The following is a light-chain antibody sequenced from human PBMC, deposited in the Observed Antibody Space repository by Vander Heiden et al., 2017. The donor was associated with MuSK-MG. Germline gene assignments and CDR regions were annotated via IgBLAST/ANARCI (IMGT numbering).Light chain of an antibody. CDR1: QSLLHSNGYNY. J-gene: IGKJ2*01. CDR3: MQAQQTPRT. Sequence: DIVMTQSPLSLPVTPGDPSSISCRSSQSLLHSNGYNYLDWYLQKPGQSPQLLIYLGTYRASGVPDRLSGSGSGTDFTLKISRVEAEDVGVYYCMQAQQTPRTFGQGTKLEIK. V-gene: IGKV2-28*01. CDR2: LGT.